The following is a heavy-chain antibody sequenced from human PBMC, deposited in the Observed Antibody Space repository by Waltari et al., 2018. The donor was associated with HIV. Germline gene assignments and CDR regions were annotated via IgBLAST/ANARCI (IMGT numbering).Heavy chain of an antibody. CDR3: AKTMTHGGAFDI. CDR2: ISGSGGTT. J-gene: IGHJ3*02. Sequence: EVQLLESGGDLVQPGGSLRLSCAASGFTFSRYAMSWVRQAPGKGLEWVSAISGSGGTTNYADSVKGRFTISRDNSKNTLYLQMNSLRAEDTAVYYCAKTMTHGGAFDIWGQGTMVTVSS. D-gene: IGHD4-17*01. CDR1: GFTFSRYA. V-gene: IGHV3-23*01.